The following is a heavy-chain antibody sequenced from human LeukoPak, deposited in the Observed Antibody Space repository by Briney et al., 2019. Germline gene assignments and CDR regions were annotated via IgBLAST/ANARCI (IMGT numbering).Heavy chain of an antibody. CDR1: GGSISSSSYY. Sequence: SETLSLTCTVSGGSISSSSYYWGWLRQPPGKGLEWLGSIYYSGSTYYNPSLKSRVTISVNTSKNQFSLKLSSVTAADTAVYYCAGRGRYYDILTAKGGFDYWGQGTLVTVSS. CDR2: IYYSGST. CDR3: AGRGRYYDILTAKGGFDY. V-gene: IGHV4-39*01. D-gene: IGHD3-9*01. J-gene: IGHJ4*02.